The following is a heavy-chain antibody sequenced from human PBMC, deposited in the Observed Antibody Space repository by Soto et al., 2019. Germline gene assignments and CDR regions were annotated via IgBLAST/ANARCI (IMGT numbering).Heavy chain of an antibody. CDR2: ISGSGGST. CDR3: AKAPRRRGSGIYYYYGMDV. D-gene: IGHD1-26*01. V-gene: IGHV3-23*01. J-gene: IGHJ6*02. Sequence: GGSLRLSCAASGFTFSSYAMSWVRQAPGKGLELFLVISGSGGSTYYADSLKGRFTISRDNSKNTLYLQMNSLRAEDTAVFYCAKAPRRRGSGIYYYYGMDVWGQGTTVTVSS. CDR1: GFTFSSYA.